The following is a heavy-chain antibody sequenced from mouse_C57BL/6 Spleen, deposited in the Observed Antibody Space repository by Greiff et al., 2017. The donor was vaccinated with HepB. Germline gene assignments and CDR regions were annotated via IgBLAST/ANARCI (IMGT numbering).Heavy chain of an antibody. V-gene: IGHV1-82*01. CDR3: ARGGYYGSSPLLDN. D-gene: IGHD1-1*01. CDR1: GYAFSSSW. CDR2: IYPGAGDT. Sequence: VQLQQSGPELVKPGASVKISCKASGYAFSSSWMNWVKQRPGKGLEWIGRIYPGAGDTNYNGKFKGKATLTADKSSSTAYMQLSSLTSEDAAVYFCARGGYYGSSPLLDNWGQGTTLTVSP. J-gene: IGHJ2*01.